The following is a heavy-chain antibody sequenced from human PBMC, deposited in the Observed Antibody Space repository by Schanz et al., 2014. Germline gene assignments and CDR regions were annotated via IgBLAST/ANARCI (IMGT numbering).Heavy chain of an antibody. V-gene: IGHV1-46*01. CDR1: GYTFTSYY. D-gene: IGHD3-9*01. Sequence: QVQLVQSGAEVKKPGASVKVSCKASGYTFTSYYMHWVRQAPGQGLEWMGIINPSGGSTSYAQKFQGRVTMTRDTSTTTVYMELRGLRSDDTAVYYCARETTIITGGAFDVWGQGTRVTVSS. J-gene: IGHJ3*01. CDR3: ARETTIITGGAFDV. CDR2: INPSGGST.